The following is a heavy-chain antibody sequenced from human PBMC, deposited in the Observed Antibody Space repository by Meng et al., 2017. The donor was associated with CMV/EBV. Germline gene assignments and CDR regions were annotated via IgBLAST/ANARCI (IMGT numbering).Heavy chain of an antibody. CDR2: TYYRSKWYN. J-gene: IGHJ5*02. CDR3: ASDHWGLNWFDP. V-gene: IGHV6-1*01. Sequence: SETLSLTCAISGDSVSSNSAACNWLRQSPSRGLEWLGRTYYRSKWYNDYAVSVKSRITINPDTSKNQFSLQLNSVTPEDTAVYYCASDHWGLNWFDPWGQGTLVTVSS. D-gene: IGHD3-16*01. CDR1: GDSVSSNSAA.